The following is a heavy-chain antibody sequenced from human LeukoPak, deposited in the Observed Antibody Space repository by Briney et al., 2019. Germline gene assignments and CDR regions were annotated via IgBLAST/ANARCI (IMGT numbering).Heavy chain of an antibody. J-gene: IGHJ4*02. CDR3: TTAFGYNYGNEQ. CDR2: IKSKTDGGTT. Sequence: GGSLRLSCAASGFTFSNAWMSWVRQAPGKGLEWVGRIKSKTDGGTTDYAAPVKGRFTISRDDSKNTLYLQMNSLKTEDTAVYYCTTAFGYNYGNEQWGQGTLVTVSS. D-gene: IGHD5-18*01. V-gene: IGHV3-15*01. CDR1: GFTFSNAW.